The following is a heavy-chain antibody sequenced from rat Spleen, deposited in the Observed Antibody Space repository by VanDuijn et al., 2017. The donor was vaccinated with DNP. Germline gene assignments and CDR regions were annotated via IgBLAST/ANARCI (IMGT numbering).Heavy chain of an antibody. CDR2: IWGDGST. CDR3: TMYGGYSGD. Sequence: VQLKESGPGLVQPSQTLSLTCTVSGFSLTSPGVSWVRQPPGKGLGWMGGIWGDGSTNYNSALKSRLSISRDTSKSQVFLRMNSLQTEDTAIYFCTMYGGYSGDWGQGVMVTVSS. CDR1: GFSLTSPG. D-gene: IGHD1-11*01. V-gene: IGHV2-1*01. J-gene: IGHJ2*01.